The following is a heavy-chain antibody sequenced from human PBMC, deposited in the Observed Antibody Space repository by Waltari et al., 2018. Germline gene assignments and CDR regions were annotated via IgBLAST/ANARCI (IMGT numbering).Heavy chain of an antibody. CDR3: ARLHEGYSYGYQDY. D-gene: IGHD5-18*01. Sequence: EVQLVQSGAEVKKPGEFLKISCKGSGYTFTNYWIGWLRQMPGKGLEWMGIIYPVDSDTRHNPSFQGQVTISADKSISTAYLQWSSLKASDTAMYYCARLHEGYSYGYQDYWGQGTLVTVSS. J-gene: IGHJ4*02. CDR1: GYTFTNYW. CDR2: IYPVDSDT. V-gene: IGHV5-51*01.